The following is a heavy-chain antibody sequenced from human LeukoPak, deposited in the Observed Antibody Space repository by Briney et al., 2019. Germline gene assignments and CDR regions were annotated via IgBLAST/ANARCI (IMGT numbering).Heavy chain of an antibody. Sequence: ASVKVSCKASGYTFTNYDNNWVRQAPGQGLEWMGWMNPNGTNIGYSQKFQGRVTMTRNTSISTAYMELSSLRSEDTAVYYCARDSISGSWSVDYWGQGTLVTVSS. CDR2: MNPNGTNI. J-gene: IGHJ4*02. V-gene: IGHV1-8*01. CDR3: ARDSISGSWSVDY. D-gene: IGHD1-20*01. CDR1: GYTFTNYD.